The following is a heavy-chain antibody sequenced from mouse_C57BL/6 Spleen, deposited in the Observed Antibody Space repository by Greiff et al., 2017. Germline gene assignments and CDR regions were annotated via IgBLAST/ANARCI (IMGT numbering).Heavy chain of an antibody. CDR1: GYSIPSGYY. V-gene: IGHV3-6*01. D-gene: IGHD2-1*01. Sequence: EVQLQESGPGLVKPSQSLSLTCSVTGYSIPSGYYWNWIRQFPGNKLEWMGYISYDGSNNYNPSLKNRISITRDTSKNQFFLKLNSVTTEDTATYYCARGGNYGWFAYWGQGTLVTVSA. J-gene: IGHJ3*01. CDR2: ISYDGSN. CDR3: ARGGNYGWFAY.